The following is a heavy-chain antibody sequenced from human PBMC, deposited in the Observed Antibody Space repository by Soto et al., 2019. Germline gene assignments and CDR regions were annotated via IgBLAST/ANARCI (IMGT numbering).Heavy chain of an antibody. CDR3: VQTTGWPGFDF. CDR2: IYGGGTT. J-gene: IGHJ4*02. D-gene: IGHD6-19*01. V-gene: IGHV3-53*01. Sequence: EVQLVESGGGVIQPGGSLRLSCAASGFAVSSKYMPWVRQAPGKGLEWVSVIYGGGTTYYADSVKGRFTISRDTSKNTLYLQMNILRAEDTAVYYCVQTTGWPGFDFWGQGTLVTVSS. CDR1: GFAVSSKY.